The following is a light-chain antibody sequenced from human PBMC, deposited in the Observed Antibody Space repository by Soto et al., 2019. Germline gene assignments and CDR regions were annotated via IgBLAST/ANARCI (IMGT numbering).Light chain of an antibody. J-gene: IGLJ1*01. Sequence: QSALTQPASVFGSPGKSITLSCTGTSSDVCGYNFVSWYQQHPGKAPKLLIYDVSDRPSGVSSRFSGCKSGNTASLTISGLQAEDEADYYCSSYTGSSTYVFVTGIKLTVL. V-gene: IGLV2-14*01. CDR3: SSYTGSSTYV. CDR2: DVS. CDR1: SSDVCGYNF.